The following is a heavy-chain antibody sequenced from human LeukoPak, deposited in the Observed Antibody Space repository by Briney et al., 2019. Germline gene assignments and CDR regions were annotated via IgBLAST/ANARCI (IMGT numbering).Heavy chain of an antibody. V-gene: IGHV3-48*04. CDR1: GFTFSSYG. Sequence: GGSLRLSCAASGFTFSSYGMNWVRQAPGKGLEWVSYISSSGSTIYYADSVKGRFTISRDNAKNSLYLQMNSLRAEDTAVYYCARGYGDYSWFDPWGQGTLVTVSS. D-gene: IGHD4-17*01. J-gene: IGHJ5*02. CDR3: ARGYGDYSWFDP. CDR2: ISSSGSTI.